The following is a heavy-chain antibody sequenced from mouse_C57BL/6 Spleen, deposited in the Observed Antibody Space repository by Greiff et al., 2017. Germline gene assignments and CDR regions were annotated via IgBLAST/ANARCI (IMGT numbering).Heavy chain of an antibody. D-gene: IGHD2-4*01. V-gene: IGHV5-9-1*02. J-gene: IGHJ3*01. Sequence: DVMLVESGEGLVKPGGSLKLSCAASGFTFSSYAMSWVRQTPEKRLEWVAYISSGGDYIYYADTVKGRFTISRDNARNTLYLQMSSLKSEDTAMYYCTRGIYYDYDGAWFAHWGQGTLVTVSA. CDR1: GFTFSSYA. CDR2: ISSGGDYI. CDR3: TRGIYYDYDGAWFAH.